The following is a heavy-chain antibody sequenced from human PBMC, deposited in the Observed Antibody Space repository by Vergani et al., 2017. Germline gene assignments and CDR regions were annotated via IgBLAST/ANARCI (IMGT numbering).Heavy chain of an antibody. CDR3: ARLGLGYGMDV. V-gene: IGHV1-8*02. Sequence: QVQLVQSGAEVKKPGASVKVSCKASGYTFTGYYMHWVRQAPGQGLEWMGWMKPNSGNTGYAQKFQGRVTMTRNTSISTAYMELSSLRSEDTAVYYCARLGLGYGMDVWGQGTTVTVSS. D-gene: IGHD7-27*01. CDR1: GYTFTGYY. CDR2: MKPNSGNT. J-gene: IGHJ6*02.